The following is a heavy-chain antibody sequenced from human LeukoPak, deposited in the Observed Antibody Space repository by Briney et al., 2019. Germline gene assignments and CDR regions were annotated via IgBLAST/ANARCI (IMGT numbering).Heavy chain of an antibody. J-gene: IGHJ4*02. CDR1: GGSISSYY. D-gene: IGHD2-15*01. CDR2: IYYSGST. CDR3: ARSPRYCSGGSCYSS. Sequence: SETLSLTCTVSGGSISSYYWSWIRQPPGKGLEWIGYIYYSGSTNYNPSLKSRVTISVDTSKNQFSLKLSSVTAADTAVYHCARSPRYCSGGSCYSSWGQGTLVTVSS. V-gene: IGHV4-59*01.